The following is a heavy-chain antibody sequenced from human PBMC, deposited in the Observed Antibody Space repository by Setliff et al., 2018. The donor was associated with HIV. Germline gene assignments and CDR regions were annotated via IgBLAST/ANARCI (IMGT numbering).Heavy chain of an antibody. CDR3: ARRWSQDAFDI. V-gene: IGHV5-51*01. CDR1: GYSFTSYW. D-gene: IGHD1-26*01. CDR2: IYPGDSHT. J-gene: IGHJ3*02. Sequence: PGESLKISCKGSGYSFTSYWIGWVRQMPGKGLEWMGIIYPGDSHTKYSPSFQGQVTISADESISTAYLQWSSLKASDTAMYYCARRWSQDAFDIWGQGTMVTVSS.